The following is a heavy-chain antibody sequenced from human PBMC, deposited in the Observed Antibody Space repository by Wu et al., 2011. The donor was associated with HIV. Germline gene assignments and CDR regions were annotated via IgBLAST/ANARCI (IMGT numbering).Heavy chain of an antibody. Sequence: QVQLVQSGAEVKKPGSSVKVSCKASGGTFRYAINWVRQAPGQGLEWMGWINPNSGGTNYAQKFQGRVTMTRDTSISTAYMELSRLRSDDTAVYYCARRSWRVAFGGVIVDYYYGMDVWGQGTTVTVSS. CDR1: GGTFRYA. V-gene: IGHV1-2*02. J-gene: IGHJ6*02. CDR2: INPNSGGT. CDR3: ARRSWRVAFGGVIVDYYYGMDV. D-gene: IGHD3-16*02.